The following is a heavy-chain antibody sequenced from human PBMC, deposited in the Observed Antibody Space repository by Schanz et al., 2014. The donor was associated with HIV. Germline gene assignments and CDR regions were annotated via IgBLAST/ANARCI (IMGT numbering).Heavy chain of an antibody. CDR3: ATAAVTDYSDN. Sequence: EVQLVESGGGLVKPGGSLRISCAASGFTFSSYRMNWVRHAPGKGLEWVSSISASGTYNFYGDSVKGRFTISRDNTNNSLYLQMSSLRADDTAVYYCATAAVTDYSDNWGQGTLVTVSS. D-gene: IGHD4-17*01. CDR2: ISASGTYN. J-gene: IGHJ4*02. CDR1: GFTFSSYR. V-gene: IGHV3-21*02.